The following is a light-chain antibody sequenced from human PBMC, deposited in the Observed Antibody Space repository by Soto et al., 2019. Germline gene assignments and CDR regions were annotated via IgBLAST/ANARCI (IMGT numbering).Light chain of an antibody. J-gene: IGLJ2*01. Sequence: QSALTQPASVSGSPGQSITISCSGTSSDVGGYNYVSWYQQHPGKAPKLMIYDVSNRPSGVSNRFSGSKSVNTSSLTTSGLQAADEAPYYCCPYTRSSTLVVFGGGTKLTVL. CDR2: DVS. CDR1: SSDVGGYNY. CDR3: CPYTRSSTLVV. V-gene: IGLV2-14*01.